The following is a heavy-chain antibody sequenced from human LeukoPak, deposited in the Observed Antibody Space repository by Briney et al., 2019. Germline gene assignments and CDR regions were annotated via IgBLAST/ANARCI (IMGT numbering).Heavy chain of an antibody. Sequence: GGSLRLSCSASGFTFSTLPMHLVRQAPGKGLEYVSGSSVNGGSTYYADSVKGRITISRDNSKNTLYLQMSSLRPEDTAVYYCVNQISGWVYWGQGTLVTVSS. CDR2: SSVNGGST. V-gene: IGHV3-64D*06. D-gene: IGHD6-19*01. J-gene: IGHJ4*02. CDR1: GFTFSTLP. CDR3: VNQISGWVY.